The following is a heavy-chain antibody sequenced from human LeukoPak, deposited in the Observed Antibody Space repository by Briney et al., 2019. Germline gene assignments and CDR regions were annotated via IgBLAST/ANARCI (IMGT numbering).Heavy chain of an antibody. CDR1: GFTFSSYA. CDR2: ISGSGGST. V-gene: IGHV3-23*01. D-gene: IGHD1-1*01. CDR3: AKGQQNWYYYYMDV. J-gene: IGHJ6*03. Sequence: GGSLRLSCAASGFTFSSYAMSWFRQAPGKGLEWVSAISGSGGSTYYADSVKGRFTISRDNSKNTLYLQMNSLRAEDTAVYYCAKGQQNWYYYYMDVWGKGTTVTVSS.